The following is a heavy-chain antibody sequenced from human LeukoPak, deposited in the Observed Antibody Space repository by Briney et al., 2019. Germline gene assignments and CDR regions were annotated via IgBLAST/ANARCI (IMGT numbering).Heavy chain of an antibody. V-gene: IGHV4-39*01. D-gene: IGHD3-3*01. Sequence: SETLSLTCTVSGGSISSSSYYWGCIRQPPGKGLECIGSIYYSGSTYYNPSLKSRVTISVDTSKNQFSLKLSSVTAADTAVYYCARLFGDGGHLEWLFLETTYYYYYMDVWGKGTTVTVSS. CDR3: ARLFGDGGHLEWLFLETTYYYYYMDV. CDR1: GGSISSSSYY. J-gene: IGHJ6*03. CDR2: IYYSGST.